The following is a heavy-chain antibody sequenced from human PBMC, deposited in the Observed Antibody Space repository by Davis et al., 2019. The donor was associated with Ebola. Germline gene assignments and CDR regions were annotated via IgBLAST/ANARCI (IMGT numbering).Heavy chain of an antibody. CDR1: GFTFNNYW. D-gene: IGHD5-18*01. CDR2: ISPNATTT. V-gene: IGHV3-48*04. CDR3: VPGTWI. Sequence: GESLKISCTASGFTFNNYWMHWVRLAPEKGLVWVAYISPNATTTQYASTVKGRFTISRDDAKNLMSLQMTSLRVEDTAVYHCVPGTWIRGQGTLVTVSS. J-gene: IGHJ4*02.